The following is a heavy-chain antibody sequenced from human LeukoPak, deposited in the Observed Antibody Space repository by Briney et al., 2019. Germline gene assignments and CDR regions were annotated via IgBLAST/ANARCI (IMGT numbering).Heavy chain of an antibody. D-gene: IGHD3-22*01. Sequence: GGSLRLSCAASGFTFNTYSMNWVRQAPGKGLEWVSSISSSDTYIHYADSVKGRFTISRDNAKNSLYLQMNTLRAEDTAVYYCARASGARSSGSLGAFDIWGQGTMVTASS. J-gene: IGHJ3*02. V-gene: IGHV3-21*01. CDR1: GFTFNTYS. CDR2: ISSSDTYI. CDR3: ARASGARSSGSLGAFDI.